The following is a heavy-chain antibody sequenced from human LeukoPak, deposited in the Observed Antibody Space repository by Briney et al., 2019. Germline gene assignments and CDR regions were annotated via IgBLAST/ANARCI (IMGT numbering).Heavy chain of an antibody. D-gene: IGHD3-3*01. V-gene: IGHV1-8*01. CDR3: ARGPRYYDFWSGYLNWFDP. CDR1: GYTFTSYD. Sequence: ASVKVSCKASGYTFTSYDINWVRQATGQGLEWMGWMNPNSGNTGYAQKFQGRVTMTRNTSISTAYMELSSLRSEDTAVYYCARGPRYYDFWSGYLNWFDPWGQGTLVTVSS. CDR2: MNPNSGNT. J-gene: IGHJ5*02.